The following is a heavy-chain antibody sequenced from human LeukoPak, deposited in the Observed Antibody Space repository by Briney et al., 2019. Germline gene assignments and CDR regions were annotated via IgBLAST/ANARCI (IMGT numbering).Heavy chain of an antibody. CDR1: GYTFTSYY. Sequence: GASVKVSCKASGYTFTSYYMHWVRQAPGQGLRWMGVINPSGGSTSYAQKFQGRVTMTRDTSTSTVYMELSSLRSEDTAVYYCARDLTEGGSGTPLLYGMDVWGQGTTVTVS. J-gene: IGHJ6*02. V-gene: IGHV1-46*01. CDR3: ARDLTEGGSGTPLLYGMDV. CDR2: INPSGGST. D-gene: IGHD3-10*01.